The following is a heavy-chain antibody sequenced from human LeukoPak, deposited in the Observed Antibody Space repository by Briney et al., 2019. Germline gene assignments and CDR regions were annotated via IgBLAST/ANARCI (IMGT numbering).Heavy chain of an antibody. Sequence: SETLSLTCTVSGGSISSYYWSWIRQPPGKGLEWIGYIYYSGSTSYNPSLKSRVAISVDTSKSQFSLDLSSVTAADTAIYYCARHKRWLQSPDAFDIWGQGTMVTVSS. CDR1: GGSISSYY. V-gene: IGHV4-59*08. J-gene: IGHJ3*02. CDR3: ARHKRWLQSPDAFDI. CDR2: IYYSGST. D-gene: IGHD5-24*01.